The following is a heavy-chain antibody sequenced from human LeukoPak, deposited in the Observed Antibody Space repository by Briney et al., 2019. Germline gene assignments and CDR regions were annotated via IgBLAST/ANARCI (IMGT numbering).Heavy chain of an antibody. CDR3: ARAGGLN. CDR2: IYYSGST. J-gene: IGHJ4*02. Sequence: SETLSLTCTVSGVSVSSGSYYWSWIRQPPGKGLEWIGYIYYSGSTNYNPSLKSRVTISVDTSKNQFSLRLSSVTAADTAVYYCARAGGLNWGQGTLVTVSS. V-gene: IGHV4-61*01. CDR1: GVSVSSGSYY. D-gene: IGHD3-16*01.